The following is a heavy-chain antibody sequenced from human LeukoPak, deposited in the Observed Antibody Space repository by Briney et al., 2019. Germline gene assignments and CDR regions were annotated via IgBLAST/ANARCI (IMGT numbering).Heavy chain of an antibody. CDR3: ARALQSGVRYYYYYMDV. CDR2: ISSSSSYI. Sequence: GGSLRLSCAASGFTFSSYSMNWVRQAPGKGLEWVSSISSSSSYIYYADSVKGRFTISRDNAKNSLYLQMNSLRAEDTAVYYCARALQSGVRYYYYYMDVWGKGTPVTVSS. D-gene: IGHD4-11*01. J-gene: IGHJ6*03. CDR1: GFTFSSYS. V-gene: IGHV3-21*01.